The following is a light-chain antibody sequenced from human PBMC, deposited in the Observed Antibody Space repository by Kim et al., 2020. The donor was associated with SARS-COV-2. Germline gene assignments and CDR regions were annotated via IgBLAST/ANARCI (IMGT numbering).Light chain of an antibody. Sequence: SPGESATRSCRASQSVNSNNLAWYQRKPGQAPRLLIYGAFSRATGIPDRFSGSGSGTDFTLTINRLEPEDFAVYDCQQYGSSPETFGGGTKVDIK. V-gene: IGKV3-20*01. J-gene: IGKJ4*01. CDR2: GAF. CDR3: QQYGSSPET. CDR1: QSVNSNN.